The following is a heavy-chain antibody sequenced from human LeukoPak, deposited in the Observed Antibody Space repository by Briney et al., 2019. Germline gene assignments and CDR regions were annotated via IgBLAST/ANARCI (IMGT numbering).Heavy chain of an antibody. CDR3: ARVPIYSYGYYYYYYMDV. CDR2: VYYSGST. V-gene: IGHV4-59*08. CDR1: GGSISSYY. Sequence: SETLSLTCTVSGGSISSYYWSWIRQPPGKGLEWIGYVYYSGSTNYNPSLKSRVTISVDTSKNQFSLKLSSVTAADTAVYYCARVPIYSYGYYYYYYMDVWGKGTTVTVS. J-gene: IGHJ6*03. D-gene: IGHD5-18*01.